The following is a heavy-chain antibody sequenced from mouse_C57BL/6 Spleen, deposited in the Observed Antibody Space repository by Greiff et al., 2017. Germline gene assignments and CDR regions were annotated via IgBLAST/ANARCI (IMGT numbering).Heavy chain of an antibody. D-gene: IGHD2-4*01. J-gene: IGHJ2*01. Sequence: QVQLQQPGAELVKPGASVKLSCKASGYTFTSYWLHWVKQRPGQGLEWIGMIHPNSGSTNYNEKFKSKATLTVDKSSSTAYMQLSSLTSEDSAVYYCAHDYDGNYDFDYWGQGTTLTVSS. V-gene: IGHV1-64*01. CDR1: GYTFTSYW. CDR2: IHPNSGST. CDR3: AHDYDGNYDFDY.